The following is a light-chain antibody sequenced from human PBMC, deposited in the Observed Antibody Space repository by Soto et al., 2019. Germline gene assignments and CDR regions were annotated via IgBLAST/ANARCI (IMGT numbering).Light chain of an antibody. CDR3: QQSYSTPLT. V-gene: IGKV1-39*01. J-gene: IGKJ4*01. CDR1: QSISSY. CDR2: AAS. Sequence: DIEMTQSPSSLSTSVGDRVTMTCRASQSISSYLNWYQQKPGKAPKLLIYAASSLQSGVPSRFSGSGSGQDCPPTISSLQPEDFATYNGQQSYSTPLTCGGGTKVEIK.